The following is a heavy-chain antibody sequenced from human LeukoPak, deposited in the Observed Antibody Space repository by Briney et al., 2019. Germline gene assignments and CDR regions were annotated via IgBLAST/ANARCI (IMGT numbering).Heavy chain of an antibody. CDR1: GFTFSSYG. CDR2: IRYDGSNK. D-gene: IGHD2-2*01. CDR3: AKEDIVVVPAAMNFDY. Sequence: QAGGSLRLSCAASGFTFSSYGMHWVRQAPGKGLEWVAFIRYDGSNKDYADSVKGRFTISRDNSKSTLYLQMNSLRAEDTAVYYCAKEDIVVVPAAMNFDYWGQGTLVTVSS. J-gene: IGHJ4*02. V-gene: IGHV3-30*02.